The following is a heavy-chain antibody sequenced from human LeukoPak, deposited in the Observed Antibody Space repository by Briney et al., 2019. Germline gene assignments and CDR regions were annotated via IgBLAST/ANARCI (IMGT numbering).Heavy chain of an antibody. CDR2: INHSGST. V-gene: IGHV4-34*01. J-gene: IGHJ6*03. CDR3: ASGQRVVPAAIVRPRFEPYYYYYMDV. Sequence: KPSETLSLTCAVYGGSFSGYYWSWIRQPPGKGLEWIGEINHSGSTNYNPSLKSRVTISVDTSKNQFSLKLSSVTAADTAVYYCASGQRVVPAAIVRPRFEPYYYYYMDVWGKGTTVTVSS. D-gene: IGHD2-2*02. CDR1: GGSFSGYY.